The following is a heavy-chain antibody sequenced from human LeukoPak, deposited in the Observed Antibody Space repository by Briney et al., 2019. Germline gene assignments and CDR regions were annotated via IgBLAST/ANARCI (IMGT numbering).Heavy chain of an antibody. CDR2: IGIDSGNT. J-gene: IGHJ4*02. CDR1: GFTFSDYS. D-gene: IGHD5-24*01. CDR3: ARDYKYAFDN. Sequence: GGSLRLSCAASGFTFSDYSMNWVRQAPGKGLEWISYIGIDSGNTNYADSVKGRFTNSGDKAKNSLYLQMNSLRVEDTAVYYCARDYKYAFDNWGQGTLVTVSS. V-gene: IGHV3-48*01.